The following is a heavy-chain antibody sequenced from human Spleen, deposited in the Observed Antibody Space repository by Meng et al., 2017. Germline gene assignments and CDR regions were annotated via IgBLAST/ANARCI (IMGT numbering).Heavy chain of an antibody. CDR3: ARAGIKAEYFQH. J-gene: IGHJ1*01. CDR1: GYTFIGYY. V-gene: IGHV1-2*02. Sequence: QVQVVQSGSELRKPGASVKVSCKASGYTFIGYYIHWVRQAPGQGLEWIGWINPNSGGTNYAQKFQGRVTMTRDTSISTAYMELTRLTSDDTAVYYCARAGIKAEYFQHWGQGTLVTASS. D-gene: IGHD3-16*01. CDR2: INPNSGGT.